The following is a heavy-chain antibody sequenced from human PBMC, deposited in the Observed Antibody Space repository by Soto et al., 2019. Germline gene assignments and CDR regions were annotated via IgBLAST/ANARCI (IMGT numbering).Heavy chain of an antibody. V-gene: IGHV3-21*01. Sequence: GGSLRLSCAASGFTFSSYSMNWVRQAPGKGLEWVSSISSSSSYIYYADSVKGRFTISRDNAKNSLYLQMNSLRAEDTAVYYCARDRYSGGSDAFDIWGQGTMVTVSS. J-gene: IGHJ3*02. CDR2: ISSSSSYI. CDR3: ARDRYSGGSDAFDI. CDR1: GFTFSSYS. D-gene: IGHD6-19*01.